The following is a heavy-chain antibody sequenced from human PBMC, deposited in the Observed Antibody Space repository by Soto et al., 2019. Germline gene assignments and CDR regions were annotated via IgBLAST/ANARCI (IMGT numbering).Heavy chain of an antibody. CDR1: GGSFSGYY. V-gene: IGHV4-34*01. D-gene: IGHD6-6*01. J-gene: IGHJ6*03. CDR3: AGGLYSSSRYMDV. CDR2: INHSGST. Sequence: SETLSLTCAVYGGSFSGYYWSWIRQPPGKGLEWIGEINHSGSTNYNPSIKSRVTISVDTSKNQFSLKLSSVTAADTAVYYCAGGLYSSSRYMDVWGKGTTVTVSS.